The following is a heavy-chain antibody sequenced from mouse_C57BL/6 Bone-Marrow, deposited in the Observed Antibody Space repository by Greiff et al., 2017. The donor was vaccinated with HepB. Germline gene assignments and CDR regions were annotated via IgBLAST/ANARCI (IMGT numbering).Heavy chain of an antibody. J-gene: IGHJ4*01. CDR3: ARDWENYYAMDY. V-gene: IGHV5-4*01. CDR1: GFTFSSYA. CDR2: ISDGGSYT. D-gene: IGHD4-1*01. Sequence: EVQRVESGGGFVKPGGSLKLSCAASGFTFSSYAMSWVRRTPEQRLEWVATISDGGSYTYYPDNVKGRFTISRDNATNNLYLQMSHLKSEDTAMYYCARDWENYYAMDYWGQGTSVTVSS.